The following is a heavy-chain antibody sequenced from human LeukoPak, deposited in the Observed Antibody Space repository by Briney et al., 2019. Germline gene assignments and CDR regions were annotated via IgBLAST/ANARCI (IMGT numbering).Heavy chain of an antibody. CDR2: VYTSGST. J-gene: IGHJ6*02. Sequence: SQTLSLTCTVSGGSISSGSYYWSWIRQPAGKGLEWIGRVYTSGSTNYNPSLKSRDTISVDTSKNQFSLKLSSVTAADTAVYYCARDAGYCSSTSCYILHYYGMDVWGQGTTVTVSS. CDR3: ARDAGYCSSTSCYILHYYGMDV. V-gene: IGHV4-61*02. CDR1: GGSISSGSYY. D-gene: IGHD2-2*01.